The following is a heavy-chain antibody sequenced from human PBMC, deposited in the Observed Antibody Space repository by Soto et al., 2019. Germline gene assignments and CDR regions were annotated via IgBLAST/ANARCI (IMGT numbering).Heavy chain of an antibody. V-gene: IGHV3-74*01. D-gene: IGHD3-9*01. CDR2: INSDGSIT. Sequence: EVQLVESGGGLVQPGGSLRLSCAASGFSFNNYWMHWVRQDPGKGLVWVSRINSDGSITSYADSVKGRFTISRDNAKNTMYLQMNSLRVEDTAVYYCASSRYFRIDYWGQGTLVTVSS. J-gene: IGHJ4*02. CDR3: ASSRYFRIDY. CDR1: GFSFNNYW.